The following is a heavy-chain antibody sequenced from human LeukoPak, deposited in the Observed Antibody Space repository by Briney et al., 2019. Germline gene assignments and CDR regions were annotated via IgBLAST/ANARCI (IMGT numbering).Heavy chain of an antibody. J-gene: IGHJ4*02. CDR3: AKDQRDRRITMVRGVIGLFDY. V-gene: IGHV3-23*01. D-gene: IGHD3-10*01. Sequence: GGSLRLSCAASGFTFSSYSMNWVRQAPGKGLEWVAGVTPSGDPTYYADSVKGRFTISRDNSKNTLYLQMNSLRAEDTAVYYCAKDQRDRRITMVRGVIGLFDYWGQGTLVTVSS. CDR1: GFTFSSYS. CDR2: VTPSGDPT.